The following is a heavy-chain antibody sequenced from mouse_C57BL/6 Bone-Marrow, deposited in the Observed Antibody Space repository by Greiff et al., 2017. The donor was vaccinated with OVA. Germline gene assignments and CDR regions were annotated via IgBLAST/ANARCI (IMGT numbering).Heavy chain of an antibody. D-gene: IGHD1-1*01. CDR3: ARERKNYYGSSYAY. Sequence: QVQLQQSGAELARPGASVKLSCKASGYTFTSYGISWVKQRPGQGLEWIGEIYPRSGNTYYNEKFKGKATLTADKSSSTAYMELRSLTSEDSAVYFCARERKNYYGSSYAYWGQGTTLTVSS. J-gene: IGHJ2*01. CDR2: IYPRSGNT. CDR1: GYTFTSYG. V-gene: IGHV1-81*01.